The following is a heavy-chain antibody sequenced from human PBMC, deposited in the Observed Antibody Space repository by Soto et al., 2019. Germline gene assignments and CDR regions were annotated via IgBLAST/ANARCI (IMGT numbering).Heavy chain of an antibody. CDR1: GYTFSSYY. Sequence: QVQLVQSGAEVKRPGASARLFCKASGYTFSSYYIHWVRQAPGQGLEWMGMVNPSTGAAPYAQKFQGRLTLTRDMSTRTVFMELNSLRSDDTAVYYCTRRDYGDYDYFDSWGQGTLVAVS. J-gene: IGHJ4*02. D-gene: IGHD4-17*01. CDR2: VNPSTGAA. V-gene: IGHV1-46*01. CDR3: TRRDYGDYDYFDS.